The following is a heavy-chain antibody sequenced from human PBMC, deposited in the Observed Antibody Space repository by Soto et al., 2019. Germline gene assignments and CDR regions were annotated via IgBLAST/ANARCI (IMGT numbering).Heavy chain of an antibody. CDR2: IYHSGST. CDR1: GGSISSYY. Sequence: SSETLSLTCTVSGGSISSYYWCWIRQPPGKGLEWIGKIYHSGSTNYNPSLKSRVTISADTSMNQFSLALTSVTAADTAMYYCARGPTTEKVDSWGQGTLVTVSS. CDR3: ARGPTTEKVDS. J-gene: IGHJ4*02. V-gene: IGHV4-34*01.